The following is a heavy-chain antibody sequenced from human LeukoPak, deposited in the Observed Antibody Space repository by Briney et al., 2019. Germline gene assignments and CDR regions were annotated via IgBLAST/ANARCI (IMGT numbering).Heavy chain of an antibody. Sequence: MTSETLSLTCTVSGGSISSYYWSWIRQPPGKGLEWIGYIYYSGSTNYNPSLKSRVTISADTSKNQFSLKLSSVTAADTAVYYCARYSNYVNYYYYYMDVWGKGTTVTVSS. D-gene: IGHD4-11*01. V-gene: IGHV4-59*01. CDR3: ARYSNYVNYYYYYMDV. CDR1: GGSISSYY. J-gene: IGHJ6*03. CDR2: IYYSGST.